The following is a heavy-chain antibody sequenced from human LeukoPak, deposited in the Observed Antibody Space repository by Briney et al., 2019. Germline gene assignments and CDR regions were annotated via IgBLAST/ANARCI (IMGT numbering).Heavy chain of an antibody. CDR3: ARGRSPSGVATSYYMDV. D-gene: IGHD2-8*01. Sequence: GASVKVSCKASGYTFNSYDINWVRQATGQGLEWMGWMNPNSGNTGYPQKFQGRVTITRNTSISTAHMELSSLRSEDTAVYYCARGRSPSGVATSYYMDVWGKGTTVTVSS. V-gene: IGHV1-8*03. J-gene: IGHJ6*03. CDR2: MNPNSGNT. CDR1: GYTFNSYD.